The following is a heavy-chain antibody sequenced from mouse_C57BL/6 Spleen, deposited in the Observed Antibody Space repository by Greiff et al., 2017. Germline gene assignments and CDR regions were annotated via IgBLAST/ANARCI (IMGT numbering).Heavy chain of an antibody. Sequence: EVKLMESGGDLVKPGGSLKLSCAASGFTFSSYGMSWVRQTPDKRLEWVATISSGGSYTYYPDSVKGRFTISRDNAKNTLYLQMSSLKSEDTAMYYCARGGYYGNYDFDYWGQGTTLTVSS. CDR1: GFTFSSYG. CDR3: ARGGYYGNYDFDY. J-gene: IGHJ2*01. CDR2: ISSGGSYT. V-gene: IGHV5-6*01. D-gene: IGHD2-1*01.